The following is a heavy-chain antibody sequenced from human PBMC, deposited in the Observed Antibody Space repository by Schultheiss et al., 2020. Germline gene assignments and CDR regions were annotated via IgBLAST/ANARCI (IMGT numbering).Heavy chain of an antibody. CDR3: ARCTIRSYGMDV. CDR1: GFTVSSNY. V-gene: IGHV3-53*01. Sequence: GGSLRLSCAASGFTVSSNYMSWVRQAPGKGLEWVSVIYSGGSTYYADSVKGRFTISRDNSKNTLYLQMNSLRAEDTAVYYCARCTIRSYGMDVWGQGTTVTVS. J-gene: IGHJ6*02. D-gene: IGHD1-1*01. CDR2: IYSGGST.